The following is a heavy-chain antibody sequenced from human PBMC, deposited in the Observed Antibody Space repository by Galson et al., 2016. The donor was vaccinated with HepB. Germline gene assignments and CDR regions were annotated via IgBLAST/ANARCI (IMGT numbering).Heavy chain of an antibody. D-gene: IGHD2-2*01. CDR2: INPSGGST. CDR1: GYTLTSYY. Sequence: SVKVSCKASGYTLTSYYMHWVRQAPGQGLEWMGIINPSGGSTSYAQKFQGRVTMTRDTSTSTVYMELSSLRSEDTAVYYCARPLYIVVLPAAVSTSGLDYWGQGTLLTVSS. J-gene: IGHJ4*02. V-gene: IGHV1-46*01. CDR3: ARPLYIVVLPAAVSTSGLDY.